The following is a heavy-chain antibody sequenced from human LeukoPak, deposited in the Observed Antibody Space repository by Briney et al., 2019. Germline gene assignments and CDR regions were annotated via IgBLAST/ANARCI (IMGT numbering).Heavy chain of an antibody. Sequence: GGSLRLSCAACGFTFSDYYMSWIRQAPGKGLEWVSSVKGRFTISRDNAKNSLYLQMNSLRVEDTAVYYCAKGNKDSGSYYFDYWGQGTLVTVSS. D-gene: IGHD1-26*01. CDR3: AKGNKDSGSYYFDY. J-gene: IGHJ4*02. V-gene: IGHV3-11*05. CDR1: GFTFSDYY.